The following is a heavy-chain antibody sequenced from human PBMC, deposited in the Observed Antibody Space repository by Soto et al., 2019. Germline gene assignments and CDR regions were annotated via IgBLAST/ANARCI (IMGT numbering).Heavy chain of an antibody. CDR1: GFTFSSYA. D-gene: IGHD4-17*01. CDR2: ISGSGGST. J-gene: IGHJ4*02. Sequence: EVQLLESGGGLVQPGGSLRLSCAASGFTFSSYAMSWVRQAPGKGLEWVSAISGSGGSTYYADSVKGRFTISSDNSKNTLYLQMNSLRAEDTAVYYCAKYGDYYGGIDYWGRVTLVTVSS. CDR3: AKYGDYYGGIDY. V-gene: IGHV3-23*01.